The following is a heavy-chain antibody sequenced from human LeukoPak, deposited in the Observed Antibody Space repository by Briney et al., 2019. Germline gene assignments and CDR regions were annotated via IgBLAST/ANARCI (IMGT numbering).Heavy chain of an antibody. D-gene: IGHD5-18*01. CDR3: ARGGRYTYGPHGLYYYYGLDV. CDR1: GFTVSSNY. Sequence: GGSLRLSCAASGFTVSSNYLNWVRQAPGKGLEWVSIPYSGGSTYYADSVKGRFTISRDNSKNTLFLQMNSLRAEDTAVYYCARGGRYTYGPHGLYYYYGLDVWGQGTTVTVSS. CDR2: PYSGGST. J-gene: IGHJ6*02. V-gene: IGHV3-66*01.